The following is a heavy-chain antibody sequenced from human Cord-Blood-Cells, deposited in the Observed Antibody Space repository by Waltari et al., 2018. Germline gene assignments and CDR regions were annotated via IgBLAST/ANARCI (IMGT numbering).Heavy chain of an antibody. V-gene: IGHV1-46*01. D-gene: IGHD7-27*01. CDR3: AIDGNWGKADY. Sequence: QVQLVQSGAEVKKPGASVKVSCKASGYTFTSYYMHWVRQAPGQGLEWMGIINPSGGSTSYAQKFQGRVTMTRDTSTSTVYMELSSLRSEDTAVYYCAIDGNWGKADYWGQGTLVTVSS. J-gene: IGHJ4*02. CDR1: GYTFTSYY. CDR2: INPSGGST.